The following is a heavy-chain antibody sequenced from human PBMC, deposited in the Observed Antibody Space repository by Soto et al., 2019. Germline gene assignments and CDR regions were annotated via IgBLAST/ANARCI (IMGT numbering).Heavy chain of an antibody. CDR3: ARDRELGYSSGWYGYGGYYYYGMDV. J-gene: IGHJ6*02. D-gene: IGHD6-19*01. V-gene: IGHV1-2*04. CDR1: GYTFTSYY. Sequence: ASVKVSCKASGYTFTSYYMHWVRQAPGQGLEWMGIINPNSGGTNYAQKFQGWVTMTRDTSISTAYMELSRLRSDDTAVYYCARDRELGYSSGWYGYGGYYYYGMDVWGQGTTVTVSS. CDR2: INPNSGGT.